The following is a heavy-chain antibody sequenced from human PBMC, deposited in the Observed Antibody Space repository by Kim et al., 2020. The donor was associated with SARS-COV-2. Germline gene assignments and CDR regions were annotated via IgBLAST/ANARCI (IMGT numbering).Heavy chain of an antibody. CDR1: GFTFHNHN. D-gene: IGHD3-16*01. V-gene: IGHV3-33*05. CDR2: ISLDGSNT. CDR3: ARALNRGGADVYS. J-gene: IGHJ4*02. Sequence: GGSLRLSCVGSGFTFHNHNIHWVRQAPGKGLLWVAAISLDGSNTLYTDSVKGRFATSRDNSKNTVYLQMSGLRAEDTAIYYCARALNRGGADVYSWGLG.